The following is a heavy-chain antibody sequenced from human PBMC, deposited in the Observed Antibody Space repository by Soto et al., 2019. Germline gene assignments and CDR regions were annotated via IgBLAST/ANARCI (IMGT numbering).Heavy chain of an antibody. D-gene: IGHD3-3*01. V-gene: IGHV4-59*08. Sequence: SETLSLTCTVSGGSISSYYWSWIRQPPGKGLEWIGYIYYSGSTNYNPSLKSRVTISVDTSKNQFSLKLSSVTAADTAVYYCATRAADYNFWSGYYSYYYFMDVWGKGTTVTVS. CDR2: IYYSGST. CDR1: GGSISSYY. J-gene: IGHJ6*03. CDR3: ATRAADYNFWSGYYSYYYFMDV.